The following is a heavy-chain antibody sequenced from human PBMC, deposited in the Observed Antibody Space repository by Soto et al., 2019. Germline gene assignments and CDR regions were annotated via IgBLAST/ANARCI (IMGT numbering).Heavy chain of an antibody. Sequence: PSETLSLTCAVSGGSISSGGYSWSWIRQPPGKGLEWIGYIYHSGSTYYNPSLKSRVTISVDRSKNQCSLKLSSVTAADTAVYYCARAAESSNWFDPWGQGTLVTVSS. CDR3: ARAAESSNWFDP. CDR1: GGSISSGGYS. CDR2: IYHSGST. J-gene: IGHJ5*02. V-gene: IGHV4-30-2*01.